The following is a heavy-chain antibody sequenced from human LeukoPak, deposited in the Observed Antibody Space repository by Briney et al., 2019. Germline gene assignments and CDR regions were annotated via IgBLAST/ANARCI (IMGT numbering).Heavy chain of an antibody. V-gene: IGHV1-8*02. J-gene: IGHJ6*01. CDR2: MNPNSGNR. CDR3: ARAEGSWFDYYYYYGMDV. Sequence: GASVTVSCKSSGYTFTSYDFNWVRQATGQGLERMGLMNPNSGNRGYAQKFQGRVTMTRNTSISTAYMELSSLRSEDTAVYYCARAEGSWFDYYYYYGMDVWGQGSTVTVSS. CDR1: GYTFTSYD. D-gene: IGHD6-13*01.